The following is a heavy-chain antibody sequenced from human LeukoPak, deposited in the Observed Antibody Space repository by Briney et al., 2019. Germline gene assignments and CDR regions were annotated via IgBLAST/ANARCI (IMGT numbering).Heavy chain of an antibody. J-gene: IGHJ4*02. V-gene: IGHV1-69*01. CDR2: IIPIFGTA. CDR1: RGTFSSYA. CDR3: ARDGYNRGSTDY. Sequence: SVKVSCKASRGTFSSYAISWVRQAPGQGLEWMGGIIPIFGTANYAQKFQGRVTITADESTSTAYMELSSLRSEDTAVYYCARDGYNRGSTDYWGQGTLVTVSS. D-gene: IGHD5-24*01.